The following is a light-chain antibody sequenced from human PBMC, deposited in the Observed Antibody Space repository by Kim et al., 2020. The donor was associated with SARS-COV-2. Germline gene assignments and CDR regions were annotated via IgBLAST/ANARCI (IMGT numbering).Light chain of an antibody. J-gene: IGLJ3*02. CDR2: ANN. CDR3: QSYDSSLGL. V-gene: IGLV1-40*01. Sequence: QSVLTQPPSVSGAPGQRVTISCTGSSANIGAGYDVHWYQQLPGTVPRLLIYANNNRPSGVPDRFSGSKSGTSAYLAITGLQAEDEADYYCQSYDSSLGLFGGGTQLTVL. CDR1: SANIGAGYD.